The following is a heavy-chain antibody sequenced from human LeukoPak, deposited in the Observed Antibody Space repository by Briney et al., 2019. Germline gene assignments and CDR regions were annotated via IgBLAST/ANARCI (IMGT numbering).Heavy chain of an antibody. CDR2: ISAYNGNT. V-gene: IGHV1-18*01. Sequence: ASVKVSCKASGYTFTSYGISWVRQAPGQGLEWMGWISAYNGNTNYAQKLQGRVTMTTDTSTSTAYMELRSLRSDDTAVYYCAKDGYSSSWYNDFHNYWGQGTLVTVSS. CDR1: GYTFTSYG. D-gene: IGHD6-13*01. J-gene: IGHJ4*02. CDR3: AKDGYSSSWYNDFHNY.